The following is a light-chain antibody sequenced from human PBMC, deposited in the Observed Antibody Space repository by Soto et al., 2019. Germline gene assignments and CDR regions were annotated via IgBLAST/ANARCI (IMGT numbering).Light chain of an antibody. Sequence: EIVVTQSPGTLSLSPGERATLSCRASQSISTTYLAWYQQRPGQAPRLLIYGTSSRATGIPDRFSGSGSATDFTLIINRLEPEDFAVYYCQQYGSSPYTFGQGNKLEIK. CDR1: QSISTTY. V-gene: IGKV3-20*01. J-gene: IGKJ2*01. CDR2: GTS. CDR3: QQYGSSPYT.